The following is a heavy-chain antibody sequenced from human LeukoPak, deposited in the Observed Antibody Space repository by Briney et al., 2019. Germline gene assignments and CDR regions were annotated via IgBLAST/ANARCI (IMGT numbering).Heavy chain of an antibody. CDR1: GYTFTGYD. Sequence: ASVKVSCKASGYTFTGYDMHWVRQAPGQGLQWMGWINPNSGNTHYSQKFQDRVTMTRDTSISTAYMELNSLRSDDTAVYYCAREGAAAEDVNWFDPWGQGTLVTVSS. CDR2: INPNSGNT. CDR3: AREGAAAEDVNWFDP. D-gene: IGHD6-25*01. V-gene: IGHV1-2*02. J-gene: IGHJ5*02.